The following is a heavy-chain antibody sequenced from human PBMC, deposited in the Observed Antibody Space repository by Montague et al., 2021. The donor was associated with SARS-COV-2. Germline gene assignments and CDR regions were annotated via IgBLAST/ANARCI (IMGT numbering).Heavy chain of an antibody. CDR3: SRGHLGVVPATLGFGVYYYYGLDV. D-gene: IGHD2-2*01. V-gene: IGHV4-4*02. CDR2: IYHSGRT. CDR1: GGSISSSNW. J-gene: IGHJ6*02. Sequence: SETLSLTCAVSGGSISSSNWWSWVRQPPGKGLEWMGEIYHSGRTXFNPSLKSRVTISVDKSKNQFSLKLSSVTAAETAVDYFSRGHLGVVPATLGFGVYYYYGLDVWGQGTTVTVSS.